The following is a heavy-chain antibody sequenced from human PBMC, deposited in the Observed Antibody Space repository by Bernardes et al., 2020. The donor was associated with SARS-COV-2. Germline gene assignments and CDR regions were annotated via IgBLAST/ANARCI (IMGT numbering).Heavy chain of an antibody. J-gene: IGHJ4*02. D-gene: IGHD6-19*01. V-gene: IGHV3-23*01. CDR1: GFTFSSDA. CDR2: ISCSGGST. Sequence: GGSLRLSCAASGFTFSSDAMSWVRQAPGKGLEWVSAISCSGGSTYYADSVKGRFTISRDNSKNTLYLQMNSLRAEDTAVYYCATQWLGKRISDYWGQGTLVTVSS. CDR3: ATQWLGKRISDY.